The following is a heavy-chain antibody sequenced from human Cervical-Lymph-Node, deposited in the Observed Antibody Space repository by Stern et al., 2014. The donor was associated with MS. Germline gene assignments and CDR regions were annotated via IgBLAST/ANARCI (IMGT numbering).Heavy chain of an antibody. Sequence: ESGPALVKPTQTLTLTCTISGISLTTSGLCVNWTRQPPGKALAWLALIDWEDDEYYSAPLKNRLTISRDTTKNHVVLTKTNMDPVDTAAYYCARKRPSDETYLDALDIWGQGTTVTVSS. V-gene: IGHV2-70*01. D-gene: IGHD6-25*01. CDR1: GISLTTSGLC. CDR3: ARKRPSDETYLDALDI. CDR2: IDWEDDE. J-gene: IGHJ3*02.